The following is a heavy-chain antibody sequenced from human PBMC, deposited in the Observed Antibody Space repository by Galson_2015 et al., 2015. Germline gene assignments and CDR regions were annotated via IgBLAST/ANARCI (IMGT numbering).Heavy chain of an antibody. CDR2: ISSSSSYI. Sequence: SLRLSCAASGFTFSSYSMNWVRQAPGKGLEWVSSISSSSSYIYYADSVKGRFTISRDNAKNSLYLQMNSLRAEDTAVYYCARDREDVVVPAAMPDTYYYYYYMDVWGKGTTVTVSS. D-gene: IGHD2-2*01. CDR1: GFTFSSYS. V-gene: IGHV3-21*01. J-gene: IGHJ6*03. CDR3: ARDREDVVVPAAMPDTYYYYYYMDV.